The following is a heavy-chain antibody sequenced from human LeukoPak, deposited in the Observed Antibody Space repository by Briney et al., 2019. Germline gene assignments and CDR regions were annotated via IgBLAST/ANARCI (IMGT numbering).Heavy chain of an antibody. V-gene: IGHV4-61*02. CDR2: IYTSGST. Sequence: PSETLSLTCTVSGGSISSGSYYWSWIRQPAGKGLEWIGRIYTSGSTNYNPSLKSRVTISVDTSKNQFSLKLSSVTAADTAVYYCARVEEWEPQWRYYFDYWGQGTLVTVSS. J-gene: IGHJ4*02. CDR1: GGSISSGSYY. D-gene: IGHD1-26*01. CDR3: ARVEEWEPQWRYYFDY.